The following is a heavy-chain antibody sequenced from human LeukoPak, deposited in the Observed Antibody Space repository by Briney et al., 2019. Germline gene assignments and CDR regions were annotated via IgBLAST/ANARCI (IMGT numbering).Heavy chain of an antibody. CDR1: GFTFSSYW. V-gene: IGHV3-7*03. Sequence: GGSLRLSCAASGFTFSSYWMSWVRQAPGKGLEWVANIKQDGSEKYYVDSVKGRFTISRDDSKNTLYLQMNSLRAEDTAVYYCARVRGWLYFDFWGQGTLVTVSS. J-gene: IGHJ4*02. CDR3: ARVRGWLYFDF. CDR2: IKQDGSEK. D-gene: IGHD6-19*01.